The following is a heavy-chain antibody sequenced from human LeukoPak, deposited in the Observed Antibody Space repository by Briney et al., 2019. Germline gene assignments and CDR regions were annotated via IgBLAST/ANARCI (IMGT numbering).Heavy chain of an antibody. CDR3: EIASMVVPANYFDS. Sequence: PGGSLRLSCAASGYTFSSYGMHWVGQAPGKGLEWVAVIWYDGSNKYYADSVKGRFTISRDNSKNTLYLQMNSLRAEDTAVYYCEIASMVVPANYFDSWGQGTLVTVSS. V-gene: IGHV3-33*08. J-gene: IGHJ4*02. CDR2: IWYDGSNK. D-gene: IGHD2-21*02. CDR1: GYTFSSYG.